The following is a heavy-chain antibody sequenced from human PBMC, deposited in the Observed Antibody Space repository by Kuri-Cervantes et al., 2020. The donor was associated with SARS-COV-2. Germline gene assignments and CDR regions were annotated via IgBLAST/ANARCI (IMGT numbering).Heavy chain of an antibody. CDR2: IYSSGST. V-gene: IGHV4-39*01. Sequence: SETLSLTCTVSGGSISSSSYYWGWIRQPPGKGLEWIGSIYSSGSTYYNPSLKSRVTISVATSKTQFSLKLSSVTAADTAVYYCARQSVVASDDWGQGTLVTVSS. CDR1: GGSISSSSYY. J-gene: IGHJ4*02. D-gene: IGHD2-15*01. CDR3: ARQSVVASDD.